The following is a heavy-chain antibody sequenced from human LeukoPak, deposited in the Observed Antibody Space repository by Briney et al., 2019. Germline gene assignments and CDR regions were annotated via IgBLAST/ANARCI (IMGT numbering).Heavy chain of an antibody. Sequence: GGSLRLSCAASGFTFEDYAMIWVGHAPGKGLEWVSGISYSGDTIGYADSVKGRFTISRDNAKNSLYLQMNSLRAEDTALYYCAKDLGTYYYYGMDVWGQGTTVTVSS. V-gene: IGHV3-9*01. CDR2: ISYSGDTI. D-gene: IGHD1-1*01. CDR3: AKDLGTYYYYGMDV. CDR1: GFTFEDYA. J-gene: IGHJ6*02.